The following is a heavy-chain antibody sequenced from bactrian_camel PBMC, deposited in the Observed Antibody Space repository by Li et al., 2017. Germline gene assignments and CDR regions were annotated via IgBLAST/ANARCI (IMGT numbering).Heavy chain of an antibody. CDR1: GYTTYYSQYC. CDR3: ATGCTQIRRGAIRPERYTN. V-gene: IGHV3S67*01. J-gene: IGHJ4*01. Sequence: VESGGGSVQAGGSLRLSREASGYTTYYSQYCVGWFRQAPGKERKEVASIVSSGSTNYADSVKGRFTISKDDANNTLYLQMDSLKFEDTAMYYCATGCTQIRRGAIRPERYTNWGQGTQVTVS. D-gene: IGHD5*01. CDR2: IVSSGST.